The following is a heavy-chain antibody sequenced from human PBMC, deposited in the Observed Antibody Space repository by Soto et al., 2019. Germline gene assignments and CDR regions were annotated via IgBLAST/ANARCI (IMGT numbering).Heavy chain of an antibody. V-gene: IGHV1-18*01. CDR3: ARDAQYSSRWHPIDY. J-gene: IGHJ4*02. D-gene: IGHD6-19*01. CDR2: INTYNGNT. Sequence: QVRLVQSGAEVKKPGASVKVYCKASGYTFTDYGISWVRQAPGQGLEWMGWINTYNGNTNYAQKVQGRVTMTTESSTSTAYMELRSLRSDDTAVYYCARDAQYSSRWHPIDYWGQGTLVTVSS. CDR1: GYTFTDYG.